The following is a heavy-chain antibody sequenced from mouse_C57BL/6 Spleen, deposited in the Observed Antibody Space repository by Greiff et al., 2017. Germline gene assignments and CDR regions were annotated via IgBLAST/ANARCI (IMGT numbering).Heavy chain of an antibody. CDR2: FYPGSGSI. CDR1: GYTFTEYT. J-gene: IGHJ3*01. Sequence: LVKPGASVKLSCKASGYTFTEYTIHWVKQRSGQGLEWIGWFYPGSGSIKYNEKFKDKATLTADKSSSTVYMELSRLTSEDSAVYFCARHANYYGSSPAWFAYWGQGTLVTVSA. V-gene: IGHV1-62-2*01. CDR3: ARHANYYGSSPAWFAY. D-gene: IGHD1-1*01.